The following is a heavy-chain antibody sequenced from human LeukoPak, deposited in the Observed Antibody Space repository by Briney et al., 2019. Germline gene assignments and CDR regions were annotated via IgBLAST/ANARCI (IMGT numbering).Heavy chain of an antibody. CDR3: VRVSCTNGVCYGFDY. V-gene: IGHV3-7*01. Sequence: HTGGSLRLSCAASGFTFSRYWISWVRQAPGKGLEWVANIKQDGSEKYYVDSVKGRFTISRDNAKNSLYLQMNRLRGEDTAVYYCVRVSCTNGVCYGFDYWGQGTLVTVSS. CDR2: IKQDGSEK. J-gene: IGHJ4*02. D-gene: IGHD2-8*01. CDR1: GFTFSRYW.